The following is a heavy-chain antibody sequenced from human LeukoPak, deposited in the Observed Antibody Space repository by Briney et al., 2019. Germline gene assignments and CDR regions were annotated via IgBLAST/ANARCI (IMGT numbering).Heavy chain of an antibody. D-gene: IGHD6-19*01. CDR1: GFTFSSYA. Sequence: PGGSLRLSCAASGFTFSSYAMHWVRQAPGKGLEYVSAISSNGGSTYYANSVKGRFTISRDNSKNTLYLQMGSLRAEDMAVYYCARDRRTVAGTVDDAFDIWGQGTMVTVSS. CDR3: ARDRRTVAGTVDDAFDI. V-gene: IGHV3-64*01. CDR2: ISSNGGST. J-gene: IGHJ3*02.